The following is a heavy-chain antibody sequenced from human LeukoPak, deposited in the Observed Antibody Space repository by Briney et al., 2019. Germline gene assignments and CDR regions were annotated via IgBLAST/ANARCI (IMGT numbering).Heavy chain of an antibody. J-gene: IGHJ4*02. CDR2: INPNSGGT. V-gene: IGHV1-2*06. CDR3: ARGARCTWAWGD. D-gene: IGHD2-8*01. CDR1: GYTFTGYY. Sequence: GASVKVSCKASGYTFTGYYMHWLRQAPGQGLEWMGRINPNSGGTNYAQKFQGRVTMTRDTSISTAYMELSRLTSDDTAVYCCARGARCTWAWGDWGQGTLVTVSS.